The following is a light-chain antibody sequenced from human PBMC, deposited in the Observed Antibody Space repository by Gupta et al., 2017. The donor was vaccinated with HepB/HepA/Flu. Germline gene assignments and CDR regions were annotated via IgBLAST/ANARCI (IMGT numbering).Light chain of an antibody. CDR2: RTT. J-gene: IGLJ3*02. CDR1: RSNIGSNH. V-gene: IGLV1-47*01. Sequence: QSVLTQPHSASGTPGQGVAISSSGGRSNIGSNHVYWYQQFPGAAPKLIIYRTTKRPSGVPERFSASKSGTSASLAISGLRSEDEADYYCAVWDDSLRGHWVFGGGTKVTVL. CDR3: AVWDDSLRGHWV.